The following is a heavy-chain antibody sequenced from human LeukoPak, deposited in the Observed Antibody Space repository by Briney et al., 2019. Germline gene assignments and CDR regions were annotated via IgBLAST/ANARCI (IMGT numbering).Heavy chain of an antibody. J-gene: IGHJ4*02. Sequence: GGSLRLSCAASGFTFSSYGMHWVRQAPGKGLEWVAVISYDGSNKYYADSVKGRFTISRDNSKNTLYLQRNSLRAEDTAVYYCAKSSGSSRSFDYWGQGTLVTVSS. CDR1: GFTFSSYG. CDR2: ISYDGSNK. D-gene: IGHD6-13*01. V-gene: IGHV3-30*18. CDR3: AKSSGSSRSFDY.